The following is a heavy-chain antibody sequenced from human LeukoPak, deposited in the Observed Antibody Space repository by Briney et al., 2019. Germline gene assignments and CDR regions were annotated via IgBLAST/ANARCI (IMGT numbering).Heavy chain of an antibody. D-gene: IGHD3-10*01. Sequence: EASVKVSCKASGYTFTAYYMHWVRQAPGQGLEWMGRVSPYNGNTYYSQRFQGRVTITKDTSTGTAYMDLRNLRDDDTAMYYCARNGRVRRVVKDLFEYWGQGTLVAVSS. CDR3: ARNGRVRRVVKDLFEY. J-gene: IGHJ4*02. CDR1: GYTFTAYY. CDR2: VSPYNGNT. V-gene: IGHV1-18*04.